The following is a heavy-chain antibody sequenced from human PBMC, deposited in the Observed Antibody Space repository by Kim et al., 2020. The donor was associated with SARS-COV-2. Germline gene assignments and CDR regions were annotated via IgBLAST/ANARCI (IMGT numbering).Heavy chain of an antibody. CDR1: GFTFSNSW. V-gene: IGHV3-15*01. D-gene: IGHD2-15*01. CDR2: IKSGIDGGTA. CDR3: TADSGAY. Sequence: GGSLRLSCVASGFTFSNSWMTWVRQPPGKGLEWVGRIKSGIDGGTADDAAPVKGSFSSAKADSQISVLLQMDSLKIDDPAVYYCTADSGAYWCLGALVT. J-gene: IGHJ4*02.